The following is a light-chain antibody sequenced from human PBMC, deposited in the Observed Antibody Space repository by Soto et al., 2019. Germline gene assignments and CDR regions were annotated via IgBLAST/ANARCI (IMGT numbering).Light chain of an antibody. CDR1: QSVSSSY. J-gene: IGKJ1*01. CDR3: QQYGSSPWT. CDR2: GAS. Sequence: EIVLTQSPGTLSLSPGERAILSYRASQSVSSSYLAWYQQKPGQAPRLLIYGASSRATGIPDRFSGSGSGTDFTLTISRLEPEDFAVYYCQQYGSSPWTFGQGTKVDIK. V-gene: IGKV3-20*01.